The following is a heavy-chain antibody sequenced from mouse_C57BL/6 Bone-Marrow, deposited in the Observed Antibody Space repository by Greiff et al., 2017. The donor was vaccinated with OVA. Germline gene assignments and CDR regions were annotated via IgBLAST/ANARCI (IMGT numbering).Heavy chain of an antibody. CDR2: INPSNGGT. J-gene: IGHJ1*03. Sequence: VQLQQPGPELVKPGASVKLSCKASGYTFTSYWMHWVKQRPGQGLEWIGNINPSNGGTNYNEKFKSKATLTVDKSSSTAYMQLSSLTSEDSAVYYCAREAPFYYYGSSYWYFDVWGTGTTVTVSS. V-gene: IGHV1-53*01. CDR3: AREAPFYYYGSSYWYFDV. D-gene: IGHD1-1*01. CDR1: GYTFTSYW.